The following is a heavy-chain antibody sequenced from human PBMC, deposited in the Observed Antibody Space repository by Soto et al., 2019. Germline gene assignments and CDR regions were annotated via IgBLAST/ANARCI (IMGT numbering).Heavy chain of an antibody. J-gene: IGHJ3*01. CDR2: MSDNG. Sequence: EVQLLESGGGFVQPGGSLRLSCKASGFMFNYYVMSWVRQAPGKGLEWVSPMSDNGDSVKGRFTISRDNSKNTLYLQMTSLRAEDTAVYYCAKSLYYYDRNREGAFDAWGHGTEVIVS. CDR1: GFMFNYYV. D-gene: IGHD3-22*01. CDR3: AKSLYYYDRNREGAFDA. V-gene: IGHV3-23*01.